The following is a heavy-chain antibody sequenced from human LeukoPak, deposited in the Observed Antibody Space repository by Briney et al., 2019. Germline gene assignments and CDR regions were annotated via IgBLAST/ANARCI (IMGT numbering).Heavy chain of an antibody. V-gene: IGHV3-30*18. D-gene: IGHD3-16*02. CDR3: AKLDDYDYVWGSYRPLGFDY. CDR1: GFTFSSYA. Sequence: PGGSLRLSCAASGFTFSSYAMSWVRQAPGKGLEWVAVISYDGSNKYYADSVKGRFTISRDNSKNTLYLQMNSLRAEDTAVYYCAKLDDYDYVWGSYRPLGFDYWGQGTLVTVSS. J-gene: IGHJ4*02. CDR2: ISYDGSNK.